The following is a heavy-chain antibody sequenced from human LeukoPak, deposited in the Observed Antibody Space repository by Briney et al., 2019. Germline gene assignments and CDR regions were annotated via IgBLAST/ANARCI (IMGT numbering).Heavy chain of an antibody. CDR1: GFTLSSYS. Sequence: GGSLRLSCAASGFTLSSYSMNWVRQAPGKGLEWVSSITSSSSYIYYADSVKGRFTISRDNSKNTLYLQMNSLRAEDTAVYYCASGRIAVAGIDYWGQGTLVTVSS. CDR3: ASGRIAVAGIDY. J-gene: IGHJ4*02. CDR2: ITSSSSYI. D-gene: IGHD6-19*01. V-gene: IGHV3-21*01.